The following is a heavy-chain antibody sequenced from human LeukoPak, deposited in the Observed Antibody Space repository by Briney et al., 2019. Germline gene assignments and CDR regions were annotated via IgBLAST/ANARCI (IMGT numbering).Heavy chain of an antibody. V-gene: IGHV4-59*12. Sequence: SETLSLTCTVSGGSLSSYYWSWIRQPPGKGLEWIGYISYSGSTNYNPSLKSRVTISVDTSKNQFSLKLSSVTAADTAVYCCAREDYYGSGNYYFDYWGQGTLVTVSS. J-gene: IGHJ4*02. D-gene: IGHD3-10*01. CDR3: AREDYYGSGNYYFDY. CDR1: GGSLSSYY. CDR2: ISYSGST.